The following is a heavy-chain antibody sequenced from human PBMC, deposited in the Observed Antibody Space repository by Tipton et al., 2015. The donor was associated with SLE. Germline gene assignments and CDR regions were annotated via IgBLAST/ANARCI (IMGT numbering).Heavy chain of an antibody. CDR1: GGFISSGGYY. CDR2: IYYSGNT. D-gene: IGHD1-7*01. CDR3: ARATDWNLSPDV. V-gene: IGHV4-31*03. J-gene: IGHJ6*04. Sequence: TLSLTCTVSGGFISSGGYYWTWIRQLPGKGLEWIGYIYYSGNTYYNPSLGSRLTISVDTSKDQFSLRLTSVTAADTAVYYCARATDWNLSPDVWGKGTTVTVSS.